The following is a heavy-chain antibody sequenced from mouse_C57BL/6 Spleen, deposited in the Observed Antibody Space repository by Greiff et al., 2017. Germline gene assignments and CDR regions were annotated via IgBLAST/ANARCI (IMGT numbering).Heavy chain of an antibody. CDR2: IDPSDSYT. V-gene: IGHV1-59*01. CDR1: GYTFTSYW. CDR3: AITTVVDC. D-gene: IGHD1-1*01. J-gene: IGHJ2*01. Sequence: VQLQQPGAELVRPGTSVKLSCKASGYTFTSYWMHWVKQRPGQGLEWIGVIDPSDSYTNYNQKFKGKATLTVDTSSSTAYMQLSSLTSEDSAVYYCAITTVVDCWGQGTTLTVSS.